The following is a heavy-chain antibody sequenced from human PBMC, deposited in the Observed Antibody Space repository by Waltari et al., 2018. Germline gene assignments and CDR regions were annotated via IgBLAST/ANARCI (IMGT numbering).Heavy chain of an antibody. D-gene: IGHD2-2*01. CDR2: IYYTGST. CDR1: GGPITSDY. Sequence: VQLQESGPGLVKPSETLSLTCTVSGGPITSDYWNWVRPPPGKGLEGIAFIYYTGSTNYNPSLRSRVTISVDTSKNQFSLELRSVSAADTAMYYCARGRVVPAAVDSWGQGTLVTVSS. V-gene: IGHV4-59*01. J-gene: IGHJ4*02. CDR3: ARGRVVPAAVDS.